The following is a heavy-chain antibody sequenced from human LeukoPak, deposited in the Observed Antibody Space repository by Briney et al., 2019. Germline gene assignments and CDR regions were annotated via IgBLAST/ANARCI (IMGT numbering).Heavy chain of an antibody. CDR2: IYHSGST. D-gene: IGHD2-2*01. CDR1: GGSFSGYY. CDR3: AREHRTCSSTSCYNWFDP. J-gene: IGHJ5*02. Sequence: SETLSLTCAVYGGSFSGYYWSWIRQPPGKGLEWIGYIYHSGSTYYNPSLKSRVTISVDRSKNQFSLKLSSVTAADTAVYYCAREHRTCSSTSCYNWFDPWGQGTLVTVSS. V-gene: IGHV4-34*01.